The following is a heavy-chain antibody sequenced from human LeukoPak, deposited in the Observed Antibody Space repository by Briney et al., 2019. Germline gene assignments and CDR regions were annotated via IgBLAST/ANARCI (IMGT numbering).Heavy chain of an antibody. CDR3: ARSPLGWFGELLRGEDY. D-gene: IGHD3-10*01. Sequence: GASVKVSCKASGYTFTSYGISWVRQAPGQGLEWMGWISAYNGNTNYAQKLQGRVTMTTDTSTSTAYMELRSLRSDDTAVYYCARSPLGWFGELLRGEDYWGQGTLVTVSS. CDR1: GYTFTSYG. CDR2: ISAYNGNT. V-gene: IGHV1-18*01. J-gene: IGHJ4*02.